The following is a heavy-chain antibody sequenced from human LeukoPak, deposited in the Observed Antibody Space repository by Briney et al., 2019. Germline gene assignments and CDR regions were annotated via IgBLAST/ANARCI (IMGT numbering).Heavy chain of an antibody. D-gene: IGHD6-13*01. CDR1: GFTFSSYA. J-gene: IGHJ4*02. CDR3: AKYSLIAAARDNFDY. Sequence: SGGSLRLSCAASGFTFSSYAMSWVRQAPGKGLEWVSAISGSGGSTYYADSVKGRFTISRDNSKNTLYLQMNSLRAADTAVYYCAKYSLIAAARDNFDYGGQGTPVTVSS. CDR2: ISGSGGST. V-gene: IGHV3-23*01.